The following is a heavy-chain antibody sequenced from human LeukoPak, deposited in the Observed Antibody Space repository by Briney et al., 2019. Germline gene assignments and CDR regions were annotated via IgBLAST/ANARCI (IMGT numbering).Heavy chain of an antibody. D-gene: IGHD6-19*01. CDR3: AKDVGSGWYPELDY. CDR1: GFTFSSYG. Sequence: GGSLRLSCAASGFTFSSYGMHWVRQAPGKGLEWVAVISYDGSNKYYADSVKGRFTISRDNSKNTLYLQMNSLRAEDTAVYYCAKDVGSGWYPELDYWGQGTLVTVSS. J-gene: IGHJ4*02. CDR2: ISYDGSNK. V-gene: IGHV3-30*18.